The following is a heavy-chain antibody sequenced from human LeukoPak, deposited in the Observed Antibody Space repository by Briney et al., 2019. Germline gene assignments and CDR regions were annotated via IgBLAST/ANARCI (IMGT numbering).Heavy chain of an antibody. Sequence: KASETLSLTCSVSGVSISTSRNYWVWLRQPQGKGLEWIGNLFYGGSTHYNPSLKSRLTMSVDTSKNQLSLKLTSVTAADTAIYYCAKCTPAELETIDYWGQGTLVTVSS. CDR2: LFYGGST. D-gene: IGHD1-1*01. J-gene: IGHJ4*02. CDR3: AKCTPAELETIDY. CDR1: GVSISTSRNY. V-gene: IGHV4-39*07.